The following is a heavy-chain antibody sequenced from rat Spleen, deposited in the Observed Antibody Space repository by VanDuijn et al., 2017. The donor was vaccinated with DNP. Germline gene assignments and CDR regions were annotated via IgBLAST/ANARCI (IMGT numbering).Heavy chain of an antibody. D-gene: IGHD1-10*01. Sequence: EVQLVESGGGLVQPGRSLKLSCAVSGITFSDHNMAWVRQAPGKGLEWVASISNTGDNTYYSDSVKGRFSLSRDNAKSTLYLQMDSLRSEDTATYYCARHRTTSPYYYFMDAWGQGASVTVSS. CDR3: ARHRTTSPYYYFMDA. J-gene: IGHJ4*01. CDR2: ISNTGDNT. CDR1: GITFSDHN. V-gene: IGHV5-25*01.